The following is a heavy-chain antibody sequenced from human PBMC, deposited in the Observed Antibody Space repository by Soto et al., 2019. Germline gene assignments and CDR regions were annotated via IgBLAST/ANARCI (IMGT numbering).Heavy chain of an antibody. CDR3: AHRVLRAVFGLVTTTAIYFDF. CDR2: IYWDDDK. J-gene: IGHJ4*02. Sequence: QITLNESGPTVVKPTETLTLTCTFSGFSLTTSGVGVGWVRQSPGKAPEWLAFIYWDDDKRYSTSLKSRLTITKDPSKIQVVLTMANVDPADTATSYCAHRVLRAVFGLVTTTAIYFDFWGQGTPVVVSS. D-gene: IGHD3-3*01. V-gene: IGHV2-5*02. CDR1: GFSLTTSGVG.